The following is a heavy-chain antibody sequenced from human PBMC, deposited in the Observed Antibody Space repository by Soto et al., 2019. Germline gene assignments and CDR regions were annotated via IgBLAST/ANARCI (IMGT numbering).Heavy chain of an antibody. J-gene: IGHJ4*02. Sequence: ASVKVSCKASGGTFSSYAISWVRQAPGQGLEWMGGIIPIFGTANYAQKFQGRVTITADESTSTAYMELSSLRSEDTAVYYCARRGMEGSSWQPNFDYWGQGTLVTVSS. D-gene: IGHD6-13*01. V-gene: IGHV1-69*13. CDR1: GGTFSSYA. CDR3: ARRGMEGSSWQPNFDY. CDR2: IIPIFGTA.